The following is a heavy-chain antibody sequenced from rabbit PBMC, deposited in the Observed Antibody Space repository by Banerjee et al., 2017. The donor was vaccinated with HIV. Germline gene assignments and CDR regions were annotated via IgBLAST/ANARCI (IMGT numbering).Heavy chain of an antibody. CDR3: VRVNSGLNL. D-gene: IGHD4-1*01. V-gene: IGHV1S47*01. Sequence: QEQLVESGGGLVQPGGSLKLSCKASGFDFSSYGVSWVRQAPGKGLEWIGCIDLFFGSTYYATWVNGRFTISSHNAQNTLYLQLNSLTAADTATYFCVRVNSGLNLWGQGTLVT. CDR1: GFDFSSYG. J-gene: IGHJ4*01. CDR2: IDLFFGST.